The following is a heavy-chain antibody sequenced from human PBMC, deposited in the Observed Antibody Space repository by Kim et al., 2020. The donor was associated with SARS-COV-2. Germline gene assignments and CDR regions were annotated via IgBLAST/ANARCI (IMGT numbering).Heavy chain of an antibody. CDR3: ARGGGTAAGLFFDC. CDR2: IIQDGSAK. D-gene: IGHD6-13*01. Sequence: GGSLRLSCAPSGFIFSDYYMSWIRQAPGKGIEWVANIIQDGSAKTYVDSVKGRFTISRENAKNSLYLQMNSLRAEDTAVYYCARGGGTAAGLFFDCWGQGTLVTVSS. CDR1: GFIFSDYY. V-gene: IGHV3-7*01. J-gene: IGHJ4*02.